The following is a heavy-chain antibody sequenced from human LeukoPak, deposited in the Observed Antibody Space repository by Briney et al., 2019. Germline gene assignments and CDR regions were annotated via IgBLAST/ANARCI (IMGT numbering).Heavy chain of an antibody. CDR3: AREASAAGSWFDP. D-gene: IGHD6-13*01. Sequence: ASVKVSCTASGYTFTSYGISWVRQAPGQGLEWMGWISAYNGNTNYAQTLQGRVTMTTDTSTSTAYMELRSLRSDDTAVYYCAREASAAGSWFDPWGQGTLVTVSS. CDR1: GYTFTSYG. CDR2: ISAYNGNT. J-gene: IGHJ5*02. V-gene: IGHV1-18*04.